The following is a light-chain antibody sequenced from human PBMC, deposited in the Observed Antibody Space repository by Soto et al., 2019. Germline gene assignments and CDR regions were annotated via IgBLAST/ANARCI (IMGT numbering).Light chain of an antibody. Sequence: EIVMTQSPATLSVSPGERATLSCRASQSVSSNLAWHQQKPGQAPRLLIYGASTRATGIPARFSGSGSGTEFTVTISSLQSEDFAVYYCQQYSNWPPYTFGQGTKLEIK. CDR2: GAS. J-gene: IGKJ2*01. CDR1: QSVSSN. V-gene: IGKV3-15*01. CDR3: QQYSNWPPYT.